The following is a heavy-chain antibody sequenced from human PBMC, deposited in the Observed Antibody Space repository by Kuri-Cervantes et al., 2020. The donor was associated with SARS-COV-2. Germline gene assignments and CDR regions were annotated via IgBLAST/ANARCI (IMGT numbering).Heavy chain of an antibody. D-gene: IGHD3-10*01. CDR2: INPNSGGT. CDR3: ARDLWSVVRGVIARWSDP. CDR1: GYTFTGYY. J-gene: IGHJ5*02. V-gene: IGHV1-2*02. Sequence: ASVKVSCKASGYTFTGYYMHWVRQAPGQGLEWMGWINPNSGGTNYAQKFQGRVTMTRDTSISTAYMEVSRLRSDDTAVYYCARDLWSVVRGVIARWSDPWGQGTLVTVSS.